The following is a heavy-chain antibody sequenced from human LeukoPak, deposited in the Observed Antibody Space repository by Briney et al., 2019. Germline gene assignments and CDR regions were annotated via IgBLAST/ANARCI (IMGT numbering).Heavy chain of an antibody. CDR2: ISYDGSNK. J-gene: IGHJ6*02. CDR3: ARRPAIFMDGVYYYSMDV. Sequence: GRSLRLSCAVSGFTFSSYAMHWVRQAPGKGLEWVAVISYDGSNKYYADSVKGRFTISRDNSKNTLYLQMNSLRAEDTAVYYCARRPAIFMDGVYYYSMDVWGQGTTVTVSS. CDR1: GFTFSSYA. V-gene: IGHV3-30-3*01. D-gene: IGHD2-2*01.